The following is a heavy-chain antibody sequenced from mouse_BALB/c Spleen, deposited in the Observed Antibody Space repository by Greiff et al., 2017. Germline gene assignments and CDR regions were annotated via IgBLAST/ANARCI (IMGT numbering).Heavy chain of an antibody. CDR2: ISDGGSYT. CDR1: GFTFSDYY. Sequence: DVMLVESGGGLVKPGGSLKLSCAASGFTFSDYYMYWVRQTPEKRLEWVATISDGGSYTYYPDSVKGRFTISRDNAKNNLYLQMSSLKSEDTAMYYCARDLEGFAYWGQGTLVTVSA. CDR3: ARDLEGFAY. J-gene: IGHJ3*01. V-gene: IGHV5-4*02.